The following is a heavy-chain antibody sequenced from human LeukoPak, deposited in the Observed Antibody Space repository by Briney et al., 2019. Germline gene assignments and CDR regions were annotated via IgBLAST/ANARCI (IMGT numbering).Heavy chain of an antibody. CDR3: ARDGASGWLDFDY. CDR1: GYTFTNYG. CDR2: TSAYNGNT. V-gene: IGHV1-18*01. D-gene: IGHD6-19*01. J-gene: IGHJ4*02. Sequence: AASVKVSCKASGYTFTNYGISWVRLAPGQGLEWMGWTSAYNGNTNYAQKLQGRVTMTTDTSTSTAYMELRSLRSDDTAVYYCARDGASGWLDFDYWGQGTLVTVSS.